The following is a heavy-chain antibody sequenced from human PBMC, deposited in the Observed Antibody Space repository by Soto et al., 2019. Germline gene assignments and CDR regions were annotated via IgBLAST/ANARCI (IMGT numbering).Heavy chain of an antibody. J-gene: IGHJ4*02. CDR3: ARARFGETLLFDS. V-gene: IGHV4-4*07. D-gene: IGHD3-10*02. CDR2: IYSSGST. Sequence: SETLSLTCTVSGGSITYYHWSWIRQPAGKGLEWIGRIYSSGSTNYNPSLKSRVTMSVDTSKNKFSLNLNSVTAADTAVYYCARARFGETLLFDSWGQGALVPSPQ. CDR1: GGSITYYH.